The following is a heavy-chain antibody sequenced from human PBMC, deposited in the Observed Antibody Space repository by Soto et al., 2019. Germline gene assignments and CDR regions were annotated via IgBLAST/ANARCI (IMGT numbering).Heavy chain of an antibody. CDR3: AKGLYGSGSPYYFDY. V-gene: IGHV3-23*01. J-gene: IGHJ4*02. CDR2: ISGSGGST. CDR1: GFSFSSYA. Sequence: GGSLRLSCAASGFSFSSYAMTWVRQAPGKGLEWVSAISGSGGSTYYADSVKGRFTISRDNSKNTLYLQMNSLRAEDTAVYYCAKGLYGSGSPYYFDYWGQGTLVTVSS. D-gene: IGHD3-10*01.